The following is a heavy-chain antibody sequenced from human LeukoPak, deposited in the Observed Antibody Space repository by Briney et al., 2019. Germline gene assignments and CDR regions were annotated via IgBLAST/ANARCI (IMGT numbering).Heavy chain of an antibody. V-gene: IGHV4-34*01. J-gene: IGHJ4*02. CDR1: GGSFSGYY. CDR3: ARAQEDTSGWRGDYFDY. CDR2: INHSGST. Sequence: SETLSLTCAVYGGSFSGYYWSWVRQPPGKGLEWIREINHSGSTNYNPSLKSRVTISVDTSKNQFSLKLNSVTAADTALYYCARAQEDTSGWRGDYFDYWGQGTLVTVSS. D-gene: IGHD6-19*01.